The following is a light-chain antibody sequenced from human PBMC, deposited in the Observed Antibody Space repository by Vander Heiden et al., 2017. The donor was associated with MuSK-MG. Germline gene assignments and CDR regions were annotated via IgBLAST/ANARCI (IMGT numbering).Light chain of an antibody. CDR2: YDS. V-gene: IGLV3-21*04. Sequence: SYVLTQAPSVSVAPGETARITCGAYHIGSKRVHWYQQRPVQAPLLVIYYDSDRHSGIPDRFSGSNSGNTATMTISRVEAGDEAGYHCQVGDSSSANWVFGGGTTLTVL. J-gene: IGLJ3*02. CDR3: QVGDSSSANWV. CDR1: HIGSKR.